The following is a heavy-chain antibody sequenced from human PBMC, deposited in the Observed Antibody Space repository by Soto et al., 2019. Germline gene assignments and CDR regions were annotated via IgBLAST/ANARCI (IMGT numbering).Heavy chain of an antibody. CDR1: GYTFTGYY. D-gene: IGHD6-19*01. J-gene: IGHJ4*02. CDR3: ARDRALIAVARTLFAY. CDR2: INPNSGGT. Sequence: ASVKVSCKASGYTFTGYYMHWVRQAPGQGLEWMGWINPNSGGTNYAQKFQGWVTMTRDTSISTAYMELSRLRSDDTAVYYCARDRALIAVARTLFAYWGQGTLVTVSS. V-gene: IGHV1-2*04.